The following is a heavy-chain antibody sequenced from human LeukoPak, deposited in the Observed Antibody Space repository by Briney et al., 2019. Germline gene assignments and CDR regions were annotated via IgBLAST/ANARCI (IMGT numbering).Heavy chain of an antibody. CDR1: GYTFTSYG. D-gene: IGHD3-22*01. J-gene: IGHJ4*02. Sequence: ASVKVSCKASGYTFTSYGISWVRQAPGQGLEWMGWISAYNGNTNYAQKLQGRVTMTTDTSTSTAYMELRSLRSDDTAVYYCAKDLTWYYYDSSGNGYFDYWGQGTLVTVSS. V-gene: IGHV1-18*01. CDR3: AKDLTWYYYDSSGNGYFDY. CDR2: ISAYNGNT.